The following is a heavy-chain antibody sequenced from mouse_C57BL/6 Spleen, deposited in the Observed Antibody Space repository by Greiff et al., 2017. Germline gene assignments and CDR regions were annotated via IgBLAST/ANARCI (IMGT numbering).Heavy chain of an antibody. V-gene: IGHV1-26*01. CDR1: GYTFTDYY. CDR2: LNPNNGGT. J-gene: IGHJ4*01. Sequence: EVQLQQSGPELVKPGASVKISCKASGYTFTDYYMNWVKQSHGKSLEWIGDLNPNNGGTSYNQQFKGKATLTVDKSSSTAYMELSSLTSEYSAVYYCARPAAQARDYAMDYWGQGTSVTVSS. D-gene: IGHD3-2*02. CDR3: ARPAAQARDYAMDY.